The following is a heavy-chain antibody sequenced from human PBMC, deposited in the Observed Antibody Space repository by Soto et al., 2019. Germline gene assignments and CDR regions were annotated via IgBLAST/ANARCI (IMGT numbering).Heavy chain of an antibody. Sequence: QVQLVQSGAEVKKPGSSVKVSCKASGGTFSSYAISWVQQAPGQGLEWMGGIIPIFGTANYAQKFQGRVTITADESTSTAYMELSSLRSEDTAVYYCARDLAAAGTDYYGMDVWGQGTTVTVSS. V-gene: IGHV1-69*12. J-gene: IGHJ6*02. CDR3: ARDLAAAGTDYYGMDV. D-gene: IGHD6-13*01. CDR1: GGTFSSYA. CDR2: IIPIFGTA.